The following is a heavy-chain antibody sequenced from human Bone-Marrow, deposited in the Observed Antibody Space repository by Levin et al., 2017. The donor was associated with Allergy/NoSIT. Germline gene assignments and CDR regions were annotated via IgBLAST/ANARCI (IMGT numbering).Heavy chain of an antibody. CDR3: ARDRERMRPHYSGSEGYFSDAFDI. Sequence: SETLSLTCSVSGGSIINYCWNWIRQPAGKGLEWIGRVYTSGFTNFHPSLRSRLNMSLDTSKNQVSLRLNSVTAADTAVYFCARDRERMRPHYSGSEGYFSDAFDIWGQGIMITVSS. D-gene: IGHD2-2*01. V-gene: IGHV4-4*07. CDR1: GGSIINYC. J-gene: IGHJ3*02. CDR2: VYTSGFT.